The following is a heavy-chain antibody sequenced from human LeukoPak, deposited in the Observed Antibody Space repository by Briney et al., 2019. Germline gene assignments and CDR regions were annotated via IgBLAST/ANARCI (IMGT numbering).Heavy chain of an antibody. CDR3: ARAPYSSSSRNWFDP. D-gene: IGHD6-6*01. V-gene: IGHV4-34*01. Sequence: PSETLSLTCTVSGGSISSYYWSWIRQPPGKGLEWIGEINHSGSTNYNPSLKSRVTISVDTSKNQFSLKLSSVTAADTAVYYCARAPYSSSSRNWFDPWGQGTLVTVSS. CDR2: INHSGST. CDR1: GGSISSYY. J-gene: IGHJ5*02.